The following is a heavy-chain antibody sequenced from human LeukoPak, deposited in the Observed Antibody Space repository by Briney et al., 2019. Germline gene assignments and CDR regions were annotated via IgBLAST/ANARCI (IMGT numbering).Heavy chain of an antibody. CDR1: GYSFTSYW. J-gene: IGHJ5*02. D-gene: IGHD3-3*01. CDR3: ARGHRRITIFGVAIDNWFDP. V-gene: IGHV5-51*01. Sequence: GESLKISFKGSGYSFTSYWIGWVRQMPGKGLEWMGIIYPGDSDTRYSPSFQGQVTISADKSISTAYLQWSSLKASDTAMYCCARGHRRITIFGVAIDNWFDPWGQGTLVTVSS. CDR2: IYPGDSDT.